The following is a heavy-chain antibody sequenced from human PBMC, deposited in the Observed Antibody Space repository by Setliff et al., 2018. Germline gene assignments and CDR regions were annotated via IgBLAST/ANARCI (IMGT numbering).Heavy chain of an antibody. CDR1: GYTFTDYG. D-gene: IGHD2-2*01. J-gene: IGHJ4*02. Sequence: ASVKVSCKASGYTFTDYGVTWVRQAPGRGLEWVGWISPYSGNTYYAPKFQGRITMTTDTSTTTAYMELKNLRSDDTAIYYCSRLVRYCTRTSCQRLSGDDYWGQGALVTVSS. CDR3: SRLVRYCTRTSCQRLSGDDY. V-gene: IGHV1-18*01. CDR2: ISPYSGNT.